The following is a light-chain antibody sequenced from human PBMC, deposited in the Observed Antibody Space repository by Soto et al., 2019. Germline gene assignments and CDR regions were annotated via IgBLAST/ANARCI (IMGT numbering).Light chain of an antibody. V-gene: IGKV3-20*01. CDR2: GTS. Sequence: EIVLTQSPGTLSLSPGERATLSCRASQGVSSGYLAWYQQNPGQAPRLLISGTSSRATGIPDRFSGSGSGTDFTLTINGLEPEGFAVYYCQQYGSSPRTFGQGTKVDIK. CDR1: QGVSSGY. J-gene: IGKJ1*01. CDR3: QQYGSSPRT.